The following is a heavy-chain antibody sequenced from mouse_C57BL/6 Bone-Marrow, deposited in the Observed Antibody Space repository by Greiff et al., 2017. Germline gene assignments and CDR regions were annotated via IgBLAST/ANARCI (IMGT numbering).Heavy chain of an antibody. D-gene: IGHD1-1*01. Sequence: EVQLQQSGPELVKPGASVKIPCKASGYTFTDYNMDWVKQSHGKSLEWIGDINPNNGGTIYNQKFKGKATLTVDKSSSTAYMELRSLTSEDTAVYYCARLLLRAWFAYWGQGTLVTVSA. J-gene: IGHJ3*01. CDR1: GYTFTDYN. V-gene: IGHV1-18*01. CDR3: ARLLLRAWFAY. CDR2: INPNNGGT.